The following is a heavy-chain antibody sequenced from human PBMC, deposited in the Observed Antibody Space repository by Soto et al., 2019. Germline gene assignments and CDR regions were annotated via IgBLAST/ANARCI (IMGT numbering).Heavy chain of an antibody. CDR2: IYWDDDK. J-gene: IGHJ5*02. CDR3: AHSRLRKWFGEKSNWFDH. Sequence: QITLKESGPALVKPTQTLTLTCTFYGFSLDTSGVGVGWFRQPHGTALEWLPLIYWDDDKRYSPSLKSILTITKDTSKTQVGLTMTYMDAADTPPDYCAHSRLRKWFGEKSNWFDHWGLGPLVTGSS. D-gene: IGHD3-10*01. V-gene: IGHV2-5*02. CDR1: GFSLDTSGVG.